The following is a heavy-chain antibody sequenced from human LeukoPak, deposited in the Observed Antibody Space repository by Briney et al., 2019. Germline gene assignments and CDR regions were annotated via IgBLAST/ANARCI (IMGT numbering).Heavy chain of an antibody. CDR2: MNHSGGA. J-gene: IGHJ4*02. CDR3: TRWGSWPYDY. CDR1: GGSISGHS. Sequence: PSETLSLTCAVYGGSISGHSWTRIRQPPGKGLEWIGEMNHSGGANYNPSLESRLTMSVDSSKNQFSLKLSSVSAADTAVYYCTRWGSWPYDYWGQGTLVTVSS. D-gene: IGHD6-13*01. V-gene: IGHV4-34*01.